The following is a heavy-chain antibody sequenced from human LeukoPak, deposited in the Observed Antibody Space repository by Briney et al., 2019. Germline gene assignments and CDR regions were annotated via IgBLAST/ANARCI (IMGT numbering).Heavy chain of an antibody. CDR2: INPNSGGT. J-gene: IGHJ4*02. V-gene: IGHV1-2*06. D-gene: IGHD5-18*01. CDR1: GGTFSSYA. CDR3: ARGYSYGFDY. Sequence: ASVKVSCKASGGTFSSYAISWVRQAPGQGLEWMGRINPNSGGTNYAQKFQGRVTMTRDTSISTAYMELSRLRSDDTAVYYCARGYSYGFDYWGQGTLVTVSS.